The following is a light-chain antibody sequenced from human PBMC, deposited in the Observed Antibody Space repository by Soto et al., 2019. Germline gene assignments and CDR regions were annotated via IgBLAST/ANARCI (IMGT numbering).Light chain of an antibody. CDR2: AAS. CDR1: HNIDNY. J-gene: IGKJ5*01. CDR3: QQSYSSPPIT. Sequence: DFLMTQSPSSLSASVGDRVSITCRASHNIDNYLNWYQQKPGKAPKLLIYAASNLQSGVPSRFSGSGSETDFTLTISSLQPEDFATYYCQQSYSSPPITFGQGTRLEIK. V-gene: IGKV1-39*01.